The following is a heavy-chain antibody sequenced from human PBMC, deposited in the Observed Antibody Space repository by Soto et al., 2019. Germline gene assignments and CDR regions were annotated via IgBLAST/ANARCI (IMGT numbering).Heavy chain of an antibody. J-gene: IGHJ3*02. CDR3: VRGDVFDI. Sequence: PSETLSLTCTVSNGSISGFFWSWVRQPAGKGLEWIGRIYSTGNANYNPSLKSRVTMSVDTSQNWFSLELTSVTAADTAMYYCVRGDVFDIWGRGTKVTVSS. V-gene: IGHV4-4*07. CDR2: IYSTGNA. CDR1: NGSISGFF. D-gene: IGHD3-10*01.